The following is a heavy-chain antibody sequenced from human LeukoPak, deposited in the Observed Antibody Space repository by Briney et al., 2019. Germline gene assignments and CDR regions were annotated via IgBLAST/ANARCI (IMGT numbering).Heavy chain of an antibody. D-gene: IGHD6-13*01. V-gene: IGHV3-66*02. J-gene: IGHJ4*02. CDR1: GFTVSSNY. Sequence: PGGSLRLSCAASGFTVSSNYMSWVRQAPGKGLEWVSVIYSDDSTYYADSVKGRFTISRDNSKNTLFLQMNSLRAEDTAVYCCAREGSSSPLDYWGQGTLVTVSS. CDR2: IYSDDST. CDR3: AREGSSSPLDY.